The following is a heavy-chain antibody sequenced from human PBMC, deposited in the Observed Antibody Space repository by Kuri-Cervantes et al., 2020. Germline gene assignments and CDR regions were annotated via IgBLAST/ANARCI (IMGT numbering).Heavy chain of an antibody. V-gene: IGHV3-21*01. J-gene: IGHJ5*02. D-gene: IGHD3-9*01. CDR3: ARIGTGYKFRFDP. CDR2: ISSSSSYI. CDR1: GFTFSSYS. Sequence: GGSLRLPCAASGFTFSSYSMNWVRQAPGKGLEWVSSISSSSSYIYYADSVKGRFTISRDNAKNSLYLQMNSLRAEDTAVYYCARIGTGYKFRFDPWGQGTLVTVSS.